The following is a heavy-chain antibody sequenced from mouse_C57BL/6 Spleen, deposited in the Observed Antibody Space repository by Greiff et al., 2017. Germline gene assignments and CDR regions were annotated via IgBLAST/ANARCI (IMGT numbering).Heavy chain of an antibody. D-gene: IGHD2-4*01. CDR2: ISSGSSTI. CDR3: ARFYDYDDGD. J-gene: IGHJ4*01. V-gene: IGHV5-17*01. CDR1: GFTFSDYG. Sequence: EVKLMESGGGLVKPGGSLKLSCAASGFTFSDYGMHWVRQAPEKGLEWVAYISSGSSTIYYADTVKGRFTISSDNAKNTLFLQMTSLRSEDTAMYYCARFYDYDDGDWGQGTSVTVSS.